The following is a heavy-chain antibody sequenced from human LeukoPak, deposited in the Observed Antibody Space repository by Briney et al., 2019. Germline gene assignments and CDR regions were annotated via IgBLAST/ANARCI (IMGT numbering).Heavy chain of an antibody. CDR1: GFTFSSNW. D-gene: IGHD3-22*01. CDR3: AKDYYDSSPAY. Sequence: HPGGSLRLSCAAAGFTFSSNWMTWVRQAPGKGLEWVAVISYDGSNKYYADSVKGRFTISRDNSKNTLYLQMNSLRAEDTAVYYCAKDYYDSSPAYWGQGTLVTVSS. J-gene: IGHJ4*02. CDR2: ISYDGSNK. V-gene: IGHV3-30*18.